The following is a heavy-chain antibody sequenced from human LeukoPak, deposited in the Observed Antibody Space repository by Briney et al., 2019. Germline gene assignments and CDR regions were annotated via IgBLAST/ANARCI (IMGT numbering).Heavy chain of an antibody. D-gene: IGHD2-2*01. CDR2: RHPNSDNT. J-gene: IGHJ5*02. CDR3: ARGPSCGSMSCPYWFDL. Sequence: ASVSVSCTASAYTFTSNDINWGRQATGQGLEGMGWRHPNSDNTGYAEKFQGRLTITRNTSISTAYMELSSLRSDDTAVYYCARGPSCGSMSCPYWFDLWGQGTLVTDFS. V-gene: IGHV1-8*01. CDR1: AYTFTSND.